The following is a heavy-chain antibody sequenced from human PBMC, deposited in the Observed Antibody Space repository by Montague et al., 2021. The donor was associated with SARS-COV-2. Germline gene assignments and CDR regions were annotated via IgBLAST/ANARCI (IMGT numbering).Heavy chain of an antibody. V-gene: IGHV4-39*02. Sequence: SETLSLTCSVSGGSTISSGYYWGWIRQPPGKELEWIGNIYYSGTTYYNPSLQSRGTISVDTSKNRLSLRLSSVTAADTAVYFCARGMIRGVTTPFDYWGQGSQVTVSS. CDR1: GGSTISSGYY. CDR3: ARGMIRGVTTPFDY. CDR2: IYYSGTT. J-gene: IGHJ4*02. D-gene: IGHD3-10*01.